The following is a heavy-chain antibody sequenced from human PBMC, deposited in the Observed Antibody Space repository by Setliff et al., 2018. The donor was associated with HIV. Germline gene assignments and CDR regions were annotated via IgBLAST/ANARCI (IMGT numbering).Heavy chain of an antibody. D-gene: IGHD3-9*01. CDR1: GYDFRRYG. CDR2: IIPIFGTA. Sequence: SVKVSCKTSGYDFRRYGIAWVRQVPGHGLEWMGWIIPIFGTANYAQKFQGRVTITTDESTSTAYMELSSLRSEDTAVYYCASTSSPPVILTGYWGWYGMDVWGQGTTVTVSS. J-gene: IGHJ6*02. V-gene: IGHV1-69*05. CDR3: ASTSSPPVILTGYWGWYGMDV.